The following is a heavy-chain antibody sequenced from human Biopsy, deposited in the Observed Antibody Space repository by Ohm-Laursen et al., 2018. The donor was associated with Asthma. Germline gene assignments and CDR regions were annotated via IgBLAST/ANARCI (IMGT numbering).Heavy chain of an antibody. D-gene: IGHD7-27*01. CDR3: ARWGSFGFDY. CDR2: IYYSRST. CDR1: SGSISSGGYY. V-gene: IGHV4-31*03. Sequence: TLSLTCTVSSGSISSGGYYWSWIRQHPGKGLEWIGYIYYSRSTYYNPSLKSRVTISVDTSKNQFSLNLSSVTAADTSVYYCARWGSFGFDYWGQGTLVTVSS. J-gene: IGHJ4*02.